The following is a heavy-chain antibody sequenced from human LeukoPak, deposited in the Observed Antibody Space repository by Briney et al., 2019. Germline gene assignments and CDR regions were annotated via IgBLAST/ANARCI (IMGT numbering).Heavy chain of an antibody. J-gene: IGHJ4*02. CDR1: GGSISSGSYY. CDR3: AREVKGYYDSSGSENFDY. V-gene: IGHV4-61*02. Sequence: SETLSLTCTVSGGSISSGSYYWSWIRQPAGKGLEWIGRIYTGGSTNYNPSLKSRVTISVDTSKNQFSLKLSSVTAADTAAYYCAREVKGYYDSSGSENFDYWGQGTLVTVSS. D-gene: IGHD3-22*01. CDR2: IYTGGST.